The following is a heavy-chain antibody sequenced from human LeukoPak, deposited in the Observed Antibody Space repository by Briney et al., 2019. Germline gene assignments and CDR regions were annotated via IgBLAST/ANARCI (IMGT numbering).Heavy chain of an antibody. V-gene: IGHV3-23*01. D-gene: IGHD3-22*01. CDR1: GFTFSSYA. J-gene: IGHJ4*02. Sequence: GGSLRLSCAASGFTFSSYAMSWVRQAPGKGLEWVSAISGSGGSTYYADSVKGRFTISRDNSKNTLYLQMNGLRADDTAVYYCAKGRYDSSGFNWAAWGQGTLVTVSS. CDR2: ISGSGGST. CDR3: AKGRYDSSGFNWAA.